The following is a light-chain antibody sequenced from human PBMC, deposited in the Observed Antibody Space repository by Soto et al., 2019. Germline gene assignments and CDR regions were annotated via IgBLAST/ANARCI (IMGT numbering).Light chain of an antibody. CDR2: AAS. V-gene: IGKV3-20*01. J-gene: IGKJ1*01. Sequence: EIVLTHSPDTLSLSPGESATLSCRASQSVRSSYLAWYQQTPGQTPRLLIYAASSRATGIPDRFSGSGSGKGLSVTVSRLEAEDFAVYYCQQYGSSQRTVGQGTKVDIK. CDR1: QSVRSSY. CDR3: QQYGSSQRT.